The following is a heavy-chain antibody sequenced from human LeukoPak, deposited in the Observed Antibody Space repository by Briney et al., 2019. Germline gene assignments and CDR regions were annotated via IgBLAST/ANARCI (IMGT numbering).Heavy chain of an antibody. CDR1: GFTFSSYS. J-gene: IGHJ4*02. Sequence: PGGSLRLSCAASGFTFSSYSMNWVRQAPGKGLEWVSYISSSSSTIYYADSVKGRFTISRDNAKNSLYLQMNSLRAEDTAVYYCARGPIKGYCSSTSCREVRPLDYRGQGTLVTVSS. D-gene: IGHD2-2*01. CDR2: ISSSSSTI. V-gene: IGHV3-48*01. CDR3: ARGPIKGYCSSTSCREVRPLDY.